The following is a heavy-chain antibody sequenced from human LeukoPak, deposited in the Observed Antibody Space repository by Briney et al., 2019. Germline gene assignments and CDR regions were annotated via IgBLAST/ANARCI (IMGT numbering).Heavy chain of an antibody. V-gene: IGHV4-34*01. D-gene: IGHD3-10*01. CDR1: GGSFSGYY. Sequence: SETLSLTCAVYGGSFSGYYWSWIRQPPGKGLEWIGEINHSGSTNYNPSLKSRVTISVDTSKNQFSLKLTSVTGADTGVYYCARGAKYYGSGLWFDYWGQGTLVTVFS. CDR3: ARGAKYYGSGLWFDY. J-gene: IGHJ4*02. CDR2: INHSGST.